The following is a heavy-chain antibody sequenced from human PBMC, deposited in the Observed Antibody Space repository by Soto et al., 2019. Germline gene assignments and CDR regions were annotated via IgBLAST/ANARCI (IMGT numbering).Heavy chain of an antibody. CDR2: IHSSGST. D-gene: IGHD6-13*01. J-gene: IGHJ5*02. CDR1: GASMNSYH. Sequence: SETLSLTCTVSGASMNSYHWSWIRQPAGKGLEWIGHIHSSGSTNYNPSLKSRVTMSVDTSKNQFSLRLMSLTAADTAVYYCARDQGVAAASITWFDPWGQGSLVTVSS. V-gene: IGHV4-4*07. CDR3: ARDQGVAAASITWFDP.